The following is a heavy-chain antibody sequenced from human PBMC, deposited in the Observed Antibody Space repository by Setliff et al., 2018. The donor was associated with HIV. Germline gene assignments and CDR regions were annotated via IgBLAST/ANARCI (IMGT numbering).Heavy chain of an antibody. CDR3: ARAGYYGSTSYWEYFQH. D-gene: IGHD3-22*01. CDR1: GVSISNYY. V-gene: IGHV4-59*01. J-gene: IGHJ1*01. CDR2: MYYSGNT. Sequence: PSETLSLTCTVSGVSISNYYWSWIRQPPGKGLEWIGYMYYSGNTNYNPSLKSRVTISVDPSKSQFPLKLSSVTAADTAVYYCARAGYYGSTSYWEYFQHWGQGTLVTVSS.